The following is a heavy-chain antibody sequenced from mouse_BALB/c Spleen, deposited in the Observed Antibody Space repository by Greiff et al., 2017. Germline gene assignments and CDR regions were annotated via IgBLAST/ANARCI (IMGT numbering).Heavy chain of an antibody. CDR1: GYSFTGYF. D-gene: IGHD2-3*01. V-gene: IGHV1-37*01. CDR3: GRCDGYYGSAMDY. Sequence: VVEPGASVKISCKASGYSFTGYFMNWVKQSHGKSLEWIGRINPYNGDTFYNQKFKGKATLTVDKSSSTAHMELLSLTSEDSAVYYCGRCDGYYGSAMDYWGQGTSVTVSS. J-gene: IGHJ4*01. CDR2: INPYNGDT.